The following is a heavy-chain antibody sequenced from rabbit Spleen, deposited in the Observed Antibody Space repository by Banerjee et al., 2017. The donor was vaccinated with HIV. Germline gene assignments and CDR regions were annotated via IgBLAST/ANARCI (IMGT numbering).Heavy chain of an antibody. CDR2: IDTRNPRT. V-gene: IGHV1S40*01. D-gene: IGHD8-1*01. CDR3: ARDAGTSFSTYGMDL. Sequence: QSLEESGGDLVKPGASLTLTCTASGFSFSSSYYMCWVRQAPGKGLELIACIDTRNPRTWYASWAKGRFTGSKTSSTTVTLQMTGLTAADTATYFCARDAGTSFSTYGMDLWGPGTLVTV. CDR1: GFSFSSSYY. J-gene: IGHJ6*01.